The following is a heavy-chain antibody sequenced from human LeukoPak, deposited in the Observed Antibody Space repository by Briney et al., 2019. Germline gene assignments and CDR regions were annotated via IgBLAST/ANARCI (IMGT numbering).Heavy chain of an antibody. CDR2: SNPNSGGT. D-gene: IGHD3-22*01. CDR3: ARDRYYYDSSGPFDP. CDR1: GYTFTGYY. V-gene: IGHV1-2*02. J-gene: IGHJ5*02. Sequence: ASVKVSCRASGYTFTGYYMHGVRQAPGQGLEGMGWSNPNSGGTNYAQKFQGRVTMTTETSISTAYMELSRLRSDDTAVYYCARDRYYYDSSGPFDPWGQGTLVTVSS.